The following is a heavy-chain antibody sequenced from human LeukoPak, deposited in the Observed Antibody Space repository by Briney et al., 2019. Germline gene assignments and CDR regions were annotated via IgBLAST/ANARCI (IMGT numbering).Heavy chain of an antibody. CDR1: GYSISSGYY. J-gene: IGHJ4*02. V-gene: IGHV4-61*01. D-gene: IGHD1-1*01. CDR2: IYYSGST. CDR3: ARGTRGVKRDYYFDY. Sequence: SETLSLTCTVSGYSISSGYYWCWIRQPPGKGLEWICYIYYSGSTNYNPSLKSRVTISVDTSKNQFSLKLSSVTAADTAVYYCARGTRGVKRDYYFDYWGQGTLVPVSS.